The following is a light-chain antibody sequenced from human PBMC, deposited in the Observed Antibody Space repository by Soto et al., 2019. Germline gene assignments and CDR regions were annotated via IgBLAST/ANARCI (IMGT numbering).Light chain of an antibody. CDR3: QQTYSRLRS. Sequence: DIQMTQSPSSLSASVGDRVTITCRASRSISTYLNWFQQKPGKAPEVLIYATSSLQSGVPSRFSGSGSGTEFTLTISSLQPEDVATYYCQQTYSRLRSFVGGTKVEIK. CDR2: ATS. J-gene: IGKJ4*01. V-gene: IGKV1-39*01. CDR1: RSISTY.